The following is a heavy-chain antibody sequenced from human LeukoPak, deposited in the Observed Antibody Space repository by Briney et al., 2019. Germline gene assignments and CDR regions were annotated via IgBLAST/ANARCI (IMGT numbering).Heavy chain of an antibody. CDR2: IYYSGST. CDR1: GGSISGYY. D-gene: IGHD1-1*01. Sequence: PSETLSLTCSVSGGSISGYYWSWIRQPPGQGLEWIGYIYYSGSTNYNPSLKSRVIISRDTSKNQFSLNLSSVTAADTAVYYCATDDVTTGTKTALGYWGQGTLVTVSS. CDR3: ATDDVTTGTKTALGY. V-gene: IGHV4-59*12. J-gene: IGHJ4*02.